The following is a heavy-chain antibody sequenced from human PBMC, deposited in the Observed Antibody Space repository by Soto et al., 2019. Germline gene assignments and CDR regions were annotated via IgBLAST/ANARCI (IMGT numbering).Heavy chain of an antibody. Sequence: GASVKVSCKASGYTFTGYNMHWVRQAPGQGLEWMGWTNPNSGGTNYAQKFQGRVTMTRDTSISTAYMELSRLRSDDTAVYNCAREISSSWLRYGMDVWGQGTTVTVSS. CDR2: TNPNSGGT. V-gene: IGHV1-2*02. J-gene: IGHJ6*02. CDR1: GYTFTGYN. CDR3: AREISSSWLRYGMDV. D-gene: IGHD6-13*01.